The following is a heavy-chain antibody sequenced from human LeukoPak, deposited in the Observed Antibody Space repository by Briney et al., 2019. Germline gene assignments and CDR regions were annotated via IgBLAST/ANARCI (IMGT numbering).Heavy chain of an antibody. D-gene: IGHD3-22*01. Sequence: GGSLRLSCAASGFTFSSCGMHWVRQAPGKGLEWVAVIWYDGSNKYYADSVKGRFTISRDNSKNTLYLQMNSLRAEDTAVYYCARDRQDYYDSSGTLDYWGQGTLVTVSS. CDR2: IWYDGSNK. CDR3: ARDRQDYYDSSGTLDY. CDR1: GFTFSSCG. J-gene: IGHJ4*02. V-gene: IGHV3-33*01.